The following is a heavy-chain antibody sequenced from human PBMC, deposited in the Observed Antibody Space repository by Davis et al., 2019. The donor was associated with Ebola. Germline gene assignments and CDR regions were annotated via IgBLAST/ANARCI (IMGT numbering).Heavy chain of an antibody. Sequence: PGGSLRLSCAAPGFPSSASWMAWVRQAPGKGLEWLANMLHDGSEKYSAGPVKGRFTISRDNARNSFYLQMNSLRVEDTAVYYCARDNYWKLDYWGQGILVTVSS. J-gene: IGHJ4*02. V-gene: IGHV3-7*01. CDR1: GFPSSASW. CDR2: MLHDGSEK. D-gene: IGHD4-11*01. CDR3: ARDNYWKLDY.